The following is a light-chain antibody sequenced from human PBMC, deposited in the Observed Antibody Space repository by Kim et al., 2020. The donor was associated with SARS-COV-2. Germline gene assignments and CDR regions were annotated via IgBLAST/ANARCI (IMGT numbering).Light chain of an antibody. CDR3: NSRDSSGNHVV. V-gene: IGLV3-19*01. Sequence: SSELTQDPAVSVALGQTVRITCQGDSLRSYYASWYQQKPGQAPVLFIYAKNNRPSGIPDRFSGSSSENTASLTIAGAQAEDEADYYCNSRDSSGNHVVFGGGTQLTVL. J-gene: IGLJ3*02. CDR1: SLRSYY. CDR2: AKN.